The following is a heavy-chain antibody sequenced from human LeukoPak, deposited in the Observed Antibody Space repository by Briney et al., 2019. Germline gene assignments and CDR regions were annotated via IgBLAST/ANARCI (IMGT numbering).Heavy chain of an antibody. J-gene: IGHJ4*02. CDR2: ISSSSSSI. D-gene: IGHD1-26*01. CDR3: ATDPRGGAIFSG. Sequence: GGSLRLSCAASGFTFSSYTMNWVRQAPGKGLEWVSSISSSSSSIQSADSVKGRFTISRDNSKNSLYLQMNSLRAEDTAVYYCATDPRGGAIFSGWGQGTLVTVSS. CDR1: GFTFSSYT. V-gene: IGHV3-21*01.